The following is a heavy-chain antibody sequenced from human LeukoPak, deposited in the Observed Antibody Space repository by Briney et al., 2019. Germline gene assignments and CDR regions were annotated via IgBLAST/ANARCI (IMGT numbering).Heavy chain of an antibody. Sequence: GASVKVSCKASGYTFTSYGINWVRQAPGQVLEWVGWIDPNSGGTKYAQNFQGRVTMTRDTSISTAYMELSRLRSDDTAVYYCARVYYDKAFDIWGQGTMVTVSS. D-gene: IGHD3-22*01. J-gene: IGHJ3*02. V-gene: IGHV1-2*02. CDR1: GYTFTSYG. CDR3: ARVYYDKAFDI. CDR2: IDPNSGGT.